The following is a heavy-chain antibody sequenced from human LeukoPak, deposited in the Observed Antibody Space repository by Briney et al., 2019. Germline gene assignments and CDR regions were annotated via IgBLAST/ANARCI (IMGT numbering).Heavy chain of an antibody. Sequence: SETLSLTWTVSGGSISSYYWSWIRQPPGKGLEWIGYIYYSGSTNYNPSLKSRVTISVDTSKNQFSLKLSSVTAADTAVYYCARGGYSYGLVYWGQGTLVTVSS. J-gene: IGHJ4*02. V-gene: IGHV4-59*01. CDR2: IYYSGST. D-gene: IGHD5-18*01. CDR3: ARGGYSYGLVY. CDR1: GGSISSYY.